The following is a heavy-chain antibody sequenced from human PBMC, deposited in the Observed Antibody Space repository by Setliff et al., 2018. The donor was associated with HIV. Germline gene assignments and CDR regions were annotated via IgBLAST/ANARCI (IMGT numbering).Heavy chain of an antibody. CDR3: AVYSSSWFRYYGMDV. CDR1: GYTFGSHG. V-gene: IGHV1-18*01. J-gene: IGHJ6*02. Sequence: GASVKVSCKTSGYTFGSHGISWVRQAPGQGLEWMGWISAYNGNTNYAQKFQGRVTMTRDTSTNTAYMEVRSLRSDDTAVYYCAVYSSSWFRYYGMDVWGQGTTVTVSS. CDR2: ISAYNGNT. D-gene: IGHD6-13*01.